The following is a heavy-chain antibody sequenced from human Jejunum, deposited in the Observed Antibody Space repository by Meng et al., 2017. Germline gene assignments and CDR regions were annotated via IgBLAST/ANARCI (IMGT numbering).Heavy chain of an antibody. V-gene: IGHV2-5*01. D-gene: IGHD3-16*01. J-gene: IGHJ4*02. Sequence: QITLKEPGPTLVKPTPTLTLTCTFSGFSLSTSGEAVAWIRQPPGKALEWLAMIYWNDGMDYSPSLKNRLTTTKDTSKNQVVLTVTNMDPLDTATYYCALYEWHCFKYWGQGTPVTVSS. CDR3: ALYEWHCFKY. CDR1: GFSLSTSGEA. CDR2: IYWNDGM.